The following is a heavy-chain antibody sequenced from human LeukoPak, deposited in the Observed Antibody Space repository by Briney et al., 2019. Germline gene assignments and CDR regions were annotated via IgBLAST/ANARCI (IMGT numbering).Heavy chain of an antibody. J-gene: IGHJ4*02. Sequence: SETLSLTCTVSGGSISSSSYYWGWIRQPPGKGLEWIGSIYYSGSTYYNPSLKSRVTISVDTSKNQFSLKLSPVTAADTAVYYCARNYYDSSGYYYFPFDYWGQGTLVTVSS. CDR2: IYYSGST. D-gene: IGHD3-22*01. CDR1: GGSISSSSYY. V-gene: IGHV4-39*01. CDR3: ARNYYDSSGYYYFPFDY.